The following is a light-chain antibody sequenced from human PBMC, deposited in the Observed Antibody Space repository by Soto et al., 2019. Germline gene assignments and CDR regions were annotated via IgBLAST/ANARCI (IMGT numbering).Light chain of an antibody. CDR2: AAS. CDR3: QQANNFPLT. V-gene: IGKV1-12*01. CDR1: QDISNW. Sequence: DIQMTQFPSSVSASVGDRVTITCRASQDISNWLAWYQQNPGKAPKLLIYAASSLQSGVPARFSGSGSGTDFTLIINSLQPEDFATYYCQQANNFPLTFGGGTKVDIK. J-gene: IGKJ4*01.